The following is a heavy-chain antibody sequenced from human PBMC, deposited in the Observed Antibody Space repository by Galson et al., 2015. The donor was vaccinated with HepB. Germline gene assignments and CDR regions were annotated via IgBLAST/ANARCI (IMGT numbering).Heavy chain of an antibody. Sequence: LRLSCAASGFTFSSYAMHWVRQAPGKGLEWVAVISYDGSNKYYADSVKGRFTISRDNSKNTLYLQMNSLRAEDTAVYYCAREGYYDSSALFYFDYWGQGTLVTVSS. V-gene: IGHV3-30-3*01. CDR2: ISYDGSNK. J-gene: IGHJ4*02. CDR3: AREGYYDSSALFYFDY. CDR1: GFTFSSYA. D-gene: IGHD3-22*01.